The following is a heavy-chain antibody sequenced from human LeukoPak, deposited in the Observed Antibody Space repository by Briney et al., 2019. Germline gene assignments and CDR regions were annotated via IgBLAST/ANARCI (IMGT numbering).Heavy chain of an antibody. CDR3: ARDLKMSYSSGRYSWGTGSSNDY. CDR1: GYTFSNYG. Sequence: EASVKVSCKASGYTFSNYGITWVRQAPGQGLEWMAWISAHNGNTNYAQKLQGRVTMTTDTSTSTAYMELRSLRSDDTAVYYCARDLKMSYSSGRYSWGTGSSNDYWGQGTLVTVSS. CDR2: ISAHNGNT. V-gene: IGHV1-18*01. D-gene: IGHD6-19*01. J-gene: IGHJ4*02.